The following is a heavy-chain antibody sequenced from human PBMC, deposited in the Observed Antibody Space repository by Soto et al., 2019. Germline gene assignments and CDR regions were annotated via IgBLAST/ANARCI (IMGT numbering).Heavy chain of an antibody. J-gene: IGHJ4*02. Sequence: PSETLSLTCTVSGGSISSSSYYWGWIGLPPGDGLGWIGSIYYSGSTYYNPSLKSRVTTAVDTSKNQFSLKLSSVTAADTAVYYCARQYYDRSGYSIDYWGQGTLVTVSS. CDR3: ARQYYDRSGYSIDY. CDR1: GGSISSSSYY. D-gene: IGHD3-22*01. CDR2: IYYSGST. V-gene: IGHV4-39*01.